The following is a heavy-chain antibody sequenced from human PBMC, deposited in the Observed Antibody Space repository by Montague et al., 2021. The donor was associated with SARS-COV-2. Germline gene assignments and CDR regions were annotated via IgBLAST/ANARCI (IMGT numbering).Heavy chain of an antibody. Sequence: SLRLSCAASGFTFSSYAMSWVRQAPGKGLEWVSAISGSGGSTYYADPAKGRFTISRDNSKNTLYLQMNSLRAEDTAVYYCAKRYCSGGSCYSGFDPWGQGTLVTVSS. CDR3: AKRYCSGGSCYSGFDP. CDR2: ISGSGGST. V-gene: IGHV3-23*01. CDR1: GFTFSSYA. J-gene: IGHJ5*02. D-gene: IGHD2-15*01.